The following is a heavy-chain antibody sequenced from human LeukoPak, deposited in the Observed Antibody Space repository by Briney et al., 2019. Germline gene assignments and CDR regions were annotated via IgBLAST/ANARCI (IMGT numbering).Heavy chain of an antibody. CDR3: ARGGWRLRYYYYYMDV. Sequence: ASVKVSCKATGGTFSSYAISWVRQAPGQGLEWMGGIIPIFGTANYAQKFQGRVTITTDESTSTAYMELSSLRSEDTAVYYCARGGWRLRYYYYYMDVWGKGTTVTVSS. J-gene: IGHJ6*03. CDR1: GGTFSSYA. D-gene: IGHD4-17*01. CDR2: IIPIFGTA. V-gene: IGHV1-69*05.